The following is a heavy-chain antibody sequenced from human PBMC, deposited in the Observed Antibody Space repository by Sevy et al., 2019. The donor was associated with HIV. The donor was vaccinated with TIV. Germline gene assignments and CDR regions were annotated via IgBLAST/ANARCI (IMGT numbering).Heavy chain of an antibody. CDR2: ITGSGTTL. Sequence: GGSLRLSCAASGFTFSDYFMMWIRRAPGKGLEWVSYITGSGTTLYYADSVKGRFTISMDNSKNSLFLQMNSLRPEDTAIYYCARDLTPRETYIDYWDQRTLVTVSS. CDR1: GFTFSDYF. V-gene: IGHV3-11*01. CDR3: ARDLTPRETYIDY. J-gene: IGHJ4*02. D-gene: IGHD1-20*01.